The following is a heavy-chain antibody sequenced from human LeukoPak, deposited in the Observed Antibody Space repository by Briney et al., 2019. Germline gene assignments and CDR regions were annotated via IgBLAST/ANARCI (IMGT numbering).Heavy chain of an antibody. V-gene: IGHV3-30*03. CDR1: GFTFRSHG. CDR3: ATVLQEMSTIILLLYY. CDR2: ISSDGSRQ. D-gene: IGHD5-24*01. Sequence: QTGGSLRLSCAASGFTFRSHGMHWVRQAPGKGLEWVAVISSDGSRQYYSDSVRGRFIISRDNSNNTMYLQMNSLRPEDTAVYHCATVLQEMSTIILLLYYWGQGTLVTVSS. J-gene: IGHJ4*02.